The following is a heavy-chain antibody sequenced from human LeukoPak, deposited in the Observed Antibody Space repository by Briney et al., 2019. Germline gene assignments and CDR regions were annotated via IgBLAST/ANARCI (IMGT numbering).Heavy chain of an antibody. V-gene: IGHV3-23*01. CDR1: GFTFSSYG. CDR3: ARGVRRRPDAFDI. CDR2: ISGSGGNT. D-gene: IGHD6-25*01. J-gene: IGHJ3*02. Sequence: GGSLRLSCAASGFTFSSYGMNWVRQAPGKGLEWVSAISGSGGNTYYADSVKGRFTISRDNSKNTLYLQMNSLRAEDTAVYYCARGVRRRPDAFDIWGQGTMVTVSS.